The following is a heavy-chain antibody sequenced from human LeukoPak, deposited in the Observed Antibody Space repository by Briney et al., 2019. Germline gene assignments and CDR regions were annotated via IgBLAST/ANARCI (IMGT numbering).Heavy chain of an antibody. CDR1: GGSFSGYY. D-gene: IGHD3-22*01. CDR3: ARVAAYYYDSSFDY. Sequence: SETLSLTCAVYGGSFSGYYWSWIRQPPGKGLEWIGEINHSGSTNYNPSLKSRVTISVDTSKNQFSLKLSSVTAADTAVYYCARVAAYYYDSSFDYWGQGTLVTVSS. J-gene: IGHJ4*02. CDR2: INHSGST. V-gene: IGHV4-34*01.